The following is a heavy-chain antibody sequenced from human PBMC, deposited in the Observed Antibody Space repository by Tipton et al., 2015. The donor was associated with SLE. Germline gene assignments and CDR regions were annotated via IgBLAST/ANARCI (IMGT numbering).Heavy chain of an antibody. V-gene: IGHV4-59*01. CDR1: GASISDYY. Sequence: TLSLTCTVSGASISDYYWTWIRQFPGKGLEWIGYIDYSGSTNYNPPLKSRLTISGDTSKNQFSLHLTSVTAADTAVYYCARDFKGIVADYFDYWGQGTLVTVSS. J-gene: IGHJ4*02. CDR3: ARDFKGIVADYFDY. D-gene: IGHD1-26*01. CDR2: IDYSGST.